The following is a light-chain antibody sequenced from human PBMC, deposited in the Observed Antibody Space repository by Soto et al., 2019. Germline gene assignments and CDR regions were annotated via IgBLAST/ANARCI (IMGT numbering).Light chain of an antibody. CDR2: AAS. CDR3: QEYGSSRT. V-gene: IGKV3-20*01. J-gene: IGKJ1*01. CDR1: QSVSSSY. Sequence: ELVLTQSPGTLSLSPGERATLSCRASQSVSSSYLAWYQQKPGQAPRLLIYAASSRATGIPDRFSGSGSGTDFTLTISRLEPEDVAMYYCQEYGSSRTFGQGTKGEFK.